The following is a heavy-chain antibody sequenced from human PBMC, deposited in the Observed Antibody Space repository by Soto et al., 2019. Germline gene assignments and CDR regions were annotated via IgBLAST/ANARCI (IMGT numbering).Heavy chain of an antibody. CDR3: ARAYGDYVYFDY. CDR2: INPNSGGT. D-gene: IGHD4-17*01. J-gene: IGHJ4*02. CDR1: GYTFTGYY. V-gene: IGHV1-2*02. Sequence: GSVKVSCKASGYTFTGYYMHWVRQAPGQGLEWMGWINPNSGGTNYAQKFQGRVTMTRDTSISTAYMELSRLRSDDTAVYYCARAYGDYVYFDYWGQGTLVTVSS.